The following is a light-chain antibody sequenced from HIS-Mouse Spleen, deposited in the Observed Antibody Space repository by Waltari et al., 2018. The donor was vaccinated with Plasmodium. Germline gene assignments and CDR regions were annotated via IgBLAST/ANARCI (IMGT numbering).Light chain of an antibody. CDR1: QSVSSY. Sequence: EIVLTQSPATLSLSPGERATLSCRASQSVSSYLAWYQQKPGQAPMLLIYDASNRATCIPARFSGSGSGTDFTLTISSLEPEDFAVYYCQQRSNWLTFGGGTKVEIK. CDR3: QQRSNWLT. CDR2: DAS. V-gene: IGKV3-11*01. J-gene: IGKJ4*01.